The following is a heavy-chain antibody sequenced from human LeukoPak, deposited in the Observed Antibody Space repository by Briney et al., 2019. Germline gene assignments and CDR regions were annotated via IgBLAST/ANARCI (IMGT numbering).Heavy chain of an antibody. CDR2: MRRDGNEI. D-gene: IGHD3-10*01. V-gene: IGHV3-7*03. J-gene: IGHJ6*02. Sequence: GGSLRLSCSASGFTFSTYWMSWVRQAPGKGLEWVANMRRDGNEIYYLDSVKGRFTVSRDSAKNSLYLQMNSLRPEDTALYYCVKDMNPGGADVWGQGTTVTVSS. CDR3: VKDMNPGGADV. CDR1: GFTFSTYW.